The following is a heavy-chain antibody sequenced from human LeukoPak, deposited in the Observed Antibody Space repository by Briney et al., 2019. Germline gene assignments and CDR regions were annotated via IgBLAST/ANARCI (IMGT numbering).Heavy chain of an antibody. V-gene: IGHV3-53*01. CDR3: ARDAVPAAEYYYYYYMDV. CDR2: IYSGGST. D-gene: IGHD2-2*01. J-gene: IGHJ6*03. Sequence: GGSLRLSCAASGFTVSSNYMSWVRQAPGKGLEWVSVIYSGGSTYYADSVKGRFTISRDNSKNTLYLQMNSLRAEDTAVYYCARDAVPAAEYYYYYYMDVWGKGTTVTVSS. CDR1: GFTVSSNY.